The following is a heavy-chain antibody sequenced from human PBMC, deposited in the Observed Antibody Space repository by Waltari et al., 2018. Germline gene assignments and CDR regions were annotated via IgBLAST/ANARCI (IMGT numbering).Heavy chain of an antibody. CDR1: GFTFSNSW. Sequence: EVHLVESGGGLVQTGESLRLSCAASGFTFSNSWMDWVRQAPGKGLEWVANIKQDGSERHYVDSVKGRFTISRDNAQNLLFLQMNSLRAGDTAVYYCSVSLNYWGQGTLVTVSS. CDR3: SVSLNY. V-gene: IGHV3-7*01. J-gene: IGHJ4*02. CDR2: IKQDGSER.